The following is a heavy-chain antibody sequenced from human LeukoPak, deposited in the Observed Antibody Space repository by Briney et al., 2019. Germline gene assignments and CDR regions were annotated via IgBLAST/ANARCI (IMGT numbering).Heavy chain of an antibody. V-gene: IGHV5-51*01. J-gene: IGHJ6*03. D-gene: IGHD3-22*01. Sequence: RGESLKISCKGSGYSFTSYWIGWVRQMPGKGLEGMGIIYPGDSDTRYSPSFQGQVTISADKSISTAYLQWSSLKASDTAMYYCARNAYYYDSSGSYYPYYYYYYMDVWGKGTTVTVSS. CDR2: IYPGDSDT. CDR1: GYSFTSYW. CDR3: ARNAYYYDSSGSYYPYYYYYYMDV.